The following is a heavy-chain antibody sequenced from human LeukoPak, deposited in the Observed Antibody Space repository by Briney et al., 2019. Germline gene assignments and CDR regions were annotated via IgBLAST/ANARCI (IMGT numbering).Heavy chain of an antibody. V-gene: IGHV3-23*01. CDR2: ISGSGGST. CDR1: GFTFSSYA. J-gene: IGHJ4*02. Sequence: GSLRLSCAASGFTFSSYAMSWVRQAPGKGLEWVSAISGSGGSTYYADSVKGRFTISRDNSKNTLYLQMNSLRAEDTAVYYCAKDRAYYYGSGSQPVDYWGQGTLVTVSS. CDR3: AKDRAYYYGSGSQPVDY. D-gene: IGHD3-10*01.